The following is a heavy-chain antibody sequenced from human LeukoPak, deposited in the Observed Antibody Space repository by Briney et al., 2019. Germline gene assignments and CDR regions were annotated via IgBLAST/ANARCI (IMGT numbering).Heavy chain of an antibody. J-gene: IGHJ3*02. D-gene: IGHD2-2*01. V-gene: IGHV1-69*13. CDR1: GGTFSSYA. CDR3: ARDSHCSSTSCYAEAFDI. Sequence: ASVKVSCKASGGTFSSYAISWVRQAPGQGLEWMGGIIPIFGTANYAQKFQGRVTITADESTSTAYMELSSLRSEDTAVYYCARDSHCSSTSCYAEAFDIWGQVTMVTVSS. CDR2: IIPIFGTA.